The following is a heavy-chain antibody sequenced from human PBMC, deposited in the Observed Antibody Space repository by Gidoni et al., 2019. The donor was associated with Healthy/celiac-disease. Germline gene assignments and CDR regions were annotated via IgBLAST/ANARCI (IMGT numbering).Heavy chain of an antibody. Sequence: EVQLVESGGGLIQPGGSLRISCSASGFTVSSNDRSWVRQAPGKGLEWVSVIYSGGSTYYADSVKGRFTISRDNSKNTLYLQMNSLRAEDTAVYYCARDPYCGGDCLDYWGQGTLVTVSS. CDR3: ARDPYCGGDCLDY. D-gene: IGHD2-21*02. V-gene: IGHV3-53*01. CDR1: GFTVSSND. J-gene: IGHJ4*02. CDR2: IYSGGST.